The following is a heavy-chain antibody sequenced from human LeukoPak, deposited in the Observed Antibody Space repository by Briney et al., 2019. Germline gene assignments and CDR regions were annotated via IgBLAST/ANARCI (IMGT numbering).Heavy chain of an antibody. CDR1: GFTFSSYC. J-gene: IGHJ3*02. V-gene: IGHV3-21*01. CDR2: ISGSGGST. Sequence: PGGSLRLSCAASGFTFSSYCMSWVRQAPGKGLEWVSAISGSGGSTYYADSVKGRFTISRDNAKNSLYLQMNSLRAEDMAVYYCARDMAGGATLDAFDIWGQGTMVTVSS. D-gene: IGHD1-26*01. CDR3: ARDMAGGATLDAFDI.